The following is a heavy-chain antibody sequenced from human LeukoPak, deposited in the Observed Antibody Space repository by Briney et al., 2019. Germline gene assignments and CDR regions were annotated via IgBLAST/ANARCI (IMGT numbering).Heavy chain of an antibody. J-gene: IGHJ4*02. CDR3: ARCRSFLEGFDY. Sequence: LEASVKVSCKASGYTFIGYYMHWVRQAPEQGLEWMGWINPNSGGTKYAQKFQDRVTMTRDTSINTAYMEVSRLRSDDTAVYYCARCRSFLEGFDYWGQGTLVTVSS. CDR1: GYTFIGYY. CDR2: INPNSGGT. V-gene: IGHV1-2*03. D-gene: IGHD3-3*01.